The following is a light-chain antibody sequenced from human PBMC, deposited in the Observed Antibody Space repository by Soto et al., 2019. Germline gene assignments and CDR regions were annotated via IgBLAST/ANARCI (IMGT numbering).Light chain of an antibody. Sequence: EILLTQSPATLSFSPGDRATLSCRASQSVSSYLAWYQQKPGQAPRPLIYDASNRATGIPARFSGSGSGTDFTLTISGLQSEDFAVYYCQQYKNWPPITLGQGKRLEIK. CDR2: DAS. CDR3: QQYKNWPPIT. V-gene: IGKV3-11*01. CDR1: QSVSSY. J-gene: IGKJ5*01.